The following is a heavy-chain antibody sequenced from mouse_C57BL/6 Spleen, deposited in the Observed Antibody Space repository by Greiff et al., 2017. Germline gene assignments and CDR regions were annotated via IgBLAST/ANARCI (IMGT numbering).Heavy chain of an antibody. V-gene: IGHV2-3*01. Sequence: QVQLKESGPGLVAPSQSLSITCTVSGFSLTSYGVSWVRQPPGQGLEWLGVIWGDGSTNYHSALISRLSISKDNSTRQVFLKLNSLQTDDIATYDSAKPDGNLRLAYWGKGTLVTVSA. CDR3: AKPDGNLRLAY. J-gene: IGHJ3*01. CDR1: GFSLTSYG. D-gene: IGHD2-1*01. CDR2: IWGDGST.